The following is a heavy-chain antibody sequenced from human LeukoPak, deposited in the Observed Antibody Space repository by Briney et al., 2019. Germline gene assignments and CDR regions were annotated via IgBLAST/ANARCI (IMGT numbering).Heavy chain of an antibody. D-gene: IGHD4-17*01. CDR3: ARDGPTTVTWGGYNWFDP. Sequence: SETLSLTCSVSGGSISSSTNYWGWIRQPPGKGLEWIGSIYYSGSTYYNPSLKSRVTISVDTSKNQFSLKLSSVTAADTAVYYCARDGPTTVTWGGYNWFDPWGQGTLVTVSS. V-gene: IGHV4-39*07. CDR1: GGSISSSTNY. CDR2: IYYSGST. J-gene: IGHJ5*02.